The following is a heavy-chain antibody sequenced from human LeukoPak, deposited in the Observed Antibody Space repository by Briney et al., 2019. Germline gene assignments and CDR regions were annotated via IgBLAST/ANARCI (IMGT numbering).Heavy chain of an antibody. CDR2: ISGSGGST. V-gene: IGHV3-23*01. J-gene: IGHJ5*02. Sequence: GGSLRLSCAASGFTFSSYAMSWVRQAPGKGLEWVSAISGSGGSTYYADSVKGRFTISRDNSKNTLYLQMNSLRAEDTAVYYCAKDPYSSSWYIPNWFDPWGQGTLVTVSS. CDR1: GFTFSSYA. CDR3: AKDPYSSSWYIPNWFDP. D-gene: IGHD6-13*01.